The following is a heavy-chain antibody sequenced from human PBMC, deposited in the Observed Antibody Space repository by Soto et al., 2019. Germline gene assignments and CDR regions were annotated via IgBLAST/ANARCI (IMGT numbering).Heavy chain of an antibody. CDR3: AKLGVSIATGGTDY. Sequence: EVQLLESGGGVVQPGGSLRLSCEASGFIFSSYVMYWVRQAPGKGLEWISAISGGGDKTYYADSVKGRFAISRDNSKNTLNLLRYSLRADDTAVYYCAKLGVSIATGGTDYWGQGTLVTVSS. D-gene: IGHD6-13*01. CDR1: GFIFSSYV. V-gene: IGHV3-23*01. CDR2: ISGGGDKT. J-gene: IGHJ4*02.